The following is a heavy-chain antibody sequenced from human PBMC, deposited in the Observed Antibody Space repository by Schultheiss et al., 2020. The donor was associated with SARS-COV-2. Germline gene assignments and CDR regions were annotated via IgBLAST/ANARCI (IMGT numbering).Heavy chain of an antibody. Sequence: ALVKVSCKASGYTFTSYGISWVRQAPGQGLEWMGWISAGNGNTKYSQKFQGRVTITRDTSASTAYMELSSLRSEDTAVYYCARVRGGYDWGRGNYYYYGMDVWGQGTTVTVSS. CDR3: ARVRGGYDWGRGNYYYYGMDV. CDR1: GYTFTSYG. CDR2: ISAGNGNT. V-gene: IGHV1-18*01. D-gene: IGHD5-12*01. J-gene: IGHJ6*02.